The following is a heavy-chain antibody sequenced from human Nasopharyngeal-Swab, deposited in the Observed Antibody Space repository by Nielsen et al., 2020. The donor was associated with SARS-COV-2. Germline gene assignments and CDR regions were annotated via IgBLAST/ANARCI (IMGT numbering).Heavy chain of an antibody. Sequence: WVRQAPGQGLEWMGRINPNSGGTNYAQKFQGRVTMTRDTSISTAYMELSRLRSDDTAVYYCARRATGTEKDYYYGMDVWGQGTTVTVSS. V-gene: IGHV1-2*06. J-gene: IGHJ6*02. D-gene: IGHD1-1*01. CDR2: INPNSGGT. CDR3: ARRATGTEKDYYYGMDV.